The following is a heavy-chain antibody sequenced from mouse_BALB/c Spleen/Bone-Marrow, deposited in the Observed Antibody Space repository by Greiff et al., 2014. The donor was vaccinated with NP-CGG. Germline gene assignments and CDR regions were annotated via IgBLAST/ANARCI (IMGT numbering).Heavy chain of an antibody. CDR1: GFNIKDTY. CDR2: IDPANGNT. Sequence: VQLQQSGAELVKPGASVKLSCTASGFNIKDTYMYWVKQRPEQGLEWIGRIDPANGNTKYDPKFQDKATITADTSSNTAYLQLSSLTSEDTAVYYCARYYCGSSLFAYWGQGTLVTVSA. V-gene: IGHV14-3*02. CDR3: ARYYCGSSLFAY. J-gene: IGHJ3*01. D-gene: IGHD1-1*01.